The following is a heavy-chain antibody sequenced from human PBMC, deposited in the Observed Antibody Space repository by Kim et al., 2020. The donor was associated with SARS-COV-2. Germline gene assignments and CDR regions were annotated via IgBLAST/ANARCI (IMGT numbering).Heavy chain of an antibody. J-gene: IGHJ6*02. D-gene: IGHD1-26*01. Sequence: GGSLRLSCAASGFTFSSYGMHWVRQAPGKGLEWVAVIWYDGSNIYYADSVKGRFTISRDNSKNTLYLQMNSLRAEDTAVYYCARDRLVGATSYGMDVWGQGTTVTVSS. CDR1: GFTFSSYG. CDR2: IWYDGSNI. V-gene: IGHV3-33*01. CDR3: ARDRLVGATSYGMDV.